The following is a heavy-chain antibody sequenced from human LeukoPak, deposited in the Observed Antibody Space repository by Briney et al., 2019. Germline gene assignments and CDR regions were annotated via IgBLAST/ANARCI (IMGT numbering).Heavy chain of an antibody. D-gene: IGHD5-12*01. CDR1: GFTFSTYG. CDR3: ARDVVATIGYFDY. CDR2: IWYDGSDT. V-gene: IGHV3-33*01. Sequence: GGTVRLSCAASGFTFSTYGMHWVRQAPGRGLEWVAVIWYDGSDTYYADSVKGRFTISRDISKNTLYLQMNSLRAEDTAVYYCARDVVATIGYFDYWGQGTQLTVSS. J-gene: IGHJ4*02.